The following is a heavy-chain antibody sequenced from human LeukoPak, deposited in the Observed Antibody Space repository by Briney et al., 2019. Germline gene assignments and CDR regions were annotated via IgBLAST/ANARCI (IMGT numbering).Heavy chain of an antibody. V-gene: IGHV3-66*03. CDR1: GFSVSNYY. D-gene: IGHD4-17*01. Sequence: GGSLRLSCAGSGFSVSNYYMSWVRQAPGKGLEWVSLIRDSGETFYADSVKGRFTISRDNSKNTMYLQMSRLRVEDTAVYFCARDRAVTQDWVEFDPWGQGTLVTVSS. CDR3: ARDRAVTQDWVEFDP. J-gene: IGHJ5*02. CDR2: IRDSGET.